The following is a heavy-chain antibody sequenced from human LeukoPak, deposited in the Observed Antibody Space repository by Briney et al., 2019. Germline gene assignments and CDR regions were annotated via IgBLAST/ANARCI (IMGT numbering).Heavy chain of an antibody. CDR1: GYTFTTYT. V-gene: IGHV1-3*01. CDR2: INAGNGDT. D-gene: IGHD2-2*01. Sequence: GASVKVSCKASGYTFTTYTIHWVREAPGQRLEWMGWINAGNGDTKYSQKFQGRVTITRDTSASIVYMELSSLISEDTALYSCARGSTSDWPFDYWGQGTRVTVSS. CDR3: ARGSTSDWPFDY. J-gene: IGHJ4*02.